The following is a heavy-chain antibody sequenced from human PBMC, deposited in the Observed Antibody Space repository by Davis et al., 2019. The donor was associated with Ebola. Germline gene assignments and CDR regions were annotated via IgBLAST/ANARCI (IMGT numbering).Heavy chain of an antibody. CDR1: GFSFSDFA. V-gene: IGHV3-30*04. D-gene: IGHD3-3*01. J-gene: IGHJ4*02. CDR2: ISYDGRNN. Sequence: GGSLRLSCAGSGFSFSDFAIHWVRQAPGKGLEWVAVISYDGRNNFFGDSVEGRFTVSRDNSKSTVYLHLSGLTEEDTANYYCARDRGFDVWKGVKYYFDYWGQGTLVTVSS. CDR3: ARDRGFDVWKGVKYYFDY.